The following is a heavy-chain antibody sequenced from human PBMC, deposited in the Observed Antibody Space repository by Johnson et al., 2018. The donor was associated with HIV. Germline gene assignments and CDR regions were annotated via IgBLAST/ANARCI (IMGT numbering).Heavy chain of an antibody. D-gene: IGHD6-13*01. CDR3: AKDQWSSSWTNDAFDF. Sequence: QVQLVESGGGLVKPGGSLRLSCAASGFIFSDYSMSWIRQAPGRGLEWVSGINWNGANTGYADSVKGRFTISRDNGKNSLYLQMNSLRAEDTAVYYCAKDQWSSSWTNDAFDFWGQGTMVTVSS. CDR2: INWNGANT. J-gene: IGHJ3*01. CDR1: GFIFSDYS. V-gene: IGHV3-11*06.